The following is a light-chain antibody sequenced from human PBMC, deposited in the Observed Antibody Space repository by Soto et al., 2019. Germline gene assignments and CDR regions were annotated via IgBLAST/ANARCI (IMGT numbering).Light chain of an antibody. Sequence: DIQMTQSPSTLSASVGDGVTITCRASQSISSWLAWYQQKPGKAPKLLIYKASSLESGVPSRFSGSGSGTEFTLTISSLQPDDFATYYCQQYNSYSTFGQGTKVDIK. CDR1: QSISSW. CDR2: KAS. V-gene: IGKV1-5*03. CDR3: QQYNSYST. J-gene: IGKJ1*01.